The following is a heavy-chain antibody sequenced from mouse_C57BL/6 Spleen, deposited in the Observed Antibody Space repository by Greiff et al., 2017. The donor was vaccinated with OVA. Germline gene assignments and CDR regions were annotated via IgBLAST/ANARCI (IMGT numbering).Heavy chain of an antibody. Sequence: QVQLQQSGAELARPGASVKLSCKASGYTFTSYGISWVKQRTGQGLEWIGEIYPRSGNTYYNEKFKGKATLTADKSSSTAYMELRSLTSEDSAVYFCARREDSSGYDYFDYWGQGTTLTVSS. J-gene: IGHJ2*01. D-gene: IGHD3-2*02. CDR1: GYTFTSYG. CDR2: IYPRSGNT. V-gene: IGHV1-81*01. CDR3: ARREDSSGYDYFDY.